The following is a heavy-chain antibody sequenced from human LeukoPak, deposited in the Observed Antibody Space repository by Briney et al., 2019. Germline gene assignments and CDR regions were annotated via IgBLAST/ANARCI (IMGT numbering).Heavy chain of an antibody. CDR1: GGTFSSYA. Sequence: GASVKVSCKASGGTFSSYAISWVRQAPGQGLEWMGGIIPIFGTANYAQKFQGRVTITADESTGTAYMELSSLRSEDTAVYYCAILLAYCGGDCYPFDYWGQGTLVTVSS. V-gene: IGHV1-69*13. CDR2: IIPIFGTA. D-gene: IGHD2-21*02. CDR3: AILLAYCGGDCYPFDY. J-gene: IGHJ4*02.